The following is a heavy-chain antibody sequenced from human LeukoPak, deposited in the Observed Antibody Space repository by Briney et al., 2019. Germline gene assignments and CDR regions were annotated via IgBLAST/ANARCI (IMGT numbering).Heavy chain of an antibody. CDR2: IYPNSGGT. J-gene: IGHJ4*02. CDR3: ARDPYYYDSSEMGSFDY. Sequence: ASVKVSCKASGYTFTGYYMHWVRQAPGQGLEWMGWIYPNSGGTNYAQKFQGRVTMTRDTSISTAYMELSRLRSDDTAVYYCARDPYYYDSSEMGSFDYWGQGTLVTVSS. CDR1: GYTFTGYY. V-gene: IGHV1-2*02. D-gene: IGHD3-22*01.